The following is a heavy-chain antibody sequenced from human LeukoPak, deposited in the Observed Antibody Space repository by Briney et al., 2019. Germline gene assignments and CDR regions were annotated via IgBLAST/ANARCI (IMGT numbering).Heavy chain of an antibody. CDR1: GYTFTSYG. J-gene: IGHJ5*02. D-gene: IGHD3-9*01. Sequence: ASVKVSCKASGYTFTSYGISWVRQAPGQGLEWTGWISAYNGNTNYAQKLQGRVTMTTDTSTSTAYMELRSLRSDDTAVYYCARVQGSDYDILTGYPNWFDPWGQGTLVTVSS. CDR2: ISAYNGNT. V-gene: IGHV1-18*01. CDR3: ARVQGSDYDILTGYPNWFDP.